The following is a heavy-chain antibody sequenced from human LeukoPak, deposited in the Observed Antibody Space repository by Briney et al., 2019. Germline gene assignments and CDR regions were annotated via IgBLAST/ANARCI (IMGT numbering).Heavy chain of an antibody. CDR1: GFTFSSYS. D-gene: IGHD2/OR15-2a*01. Sequence: GGSLRLSCAASGFTFSSYSMNWVRQAPGKGLEWVSYISSSSSTIYYADSVKGRFTISRDNSKNTLYLQMNSLRAEDTAVYYCAKDVRPIDYWGQGTLVTVSS. CDR2: ISSSSSTI. J-gene: IGHJ4*02. CDR3: AKDVRPIDY. V-gene: IGHV3-48*01.